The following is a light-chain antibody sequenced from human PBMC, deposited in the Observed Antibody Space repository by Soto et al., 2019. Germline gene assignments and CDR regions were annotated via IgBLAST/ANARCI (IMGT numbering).Light chain of an antibody. V-gene: IGKV1-5*03. CDR2: KAS. Sequence: DIQMTQSPSTLSASVGDRVTITCRASQSISSWLAWYQQKPGKAPKLLISKASSLESGVPSRFSGSVSGTEFTLTISSLQPDDFATYYCQQYNSYWTFGKGTKV. J-gene: IGKJ1*01. CDR1: QSISSW. CDR3: QQYNSYWT.